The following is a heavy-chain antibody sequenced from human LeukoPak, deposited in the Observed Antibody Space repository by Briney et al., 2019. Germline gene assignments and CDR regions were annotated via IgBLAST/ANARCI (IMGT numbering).Heavy chain of an antibody. CDR2: ISAYNGNT. Sequence: ASVKVSCKASGYTFTSYGISWVRQARGQGLEWMGWISAYNGNTNYAQKLQGRVTMTTDTSTSTAYMELRSLRSDDTAVYYCARDGYDSSGYGGSDYWGQGTLVTVSS. CDR3: ARDGYDSSGYGGSDY. J-gene: IGHJ4*02. V-gene: IGHV1-18*01. D-gene: IGHD3-22*01. CDR1: GYTFTSYG.